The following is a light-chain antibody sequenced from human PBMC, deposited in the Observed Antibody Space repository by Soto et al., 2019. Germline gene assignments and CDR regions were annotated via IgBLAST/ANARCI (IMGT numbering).Light chain of an antibody. V-gene: IGKV3-20*01. CDR3: QQYGSSPWT. CDR1: QSVDSSF. J-gene: IGKJ1*01. Sequence: IAWTQSPVTLSLSPWERAPLSCISSQSVDSSFVAWFQQKPGQAPRLLIYGTSRRATDIPDRFSGSGSGTDFSLTINRLEPEDFAMYFCQQYGSSPWTFGQGTKV. CDR2: GTS.